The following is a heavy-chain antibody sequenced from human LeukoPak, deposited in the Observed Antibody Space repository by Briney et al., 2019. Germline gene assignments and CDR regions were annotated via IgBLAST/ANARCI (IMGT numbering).Heavy chain of an antibody. CDR2: ISYDGSNK. V-gene: IGHV3-30*01. CDR3: ARAIPYYYGSGSPYYFDY. CDR1: GFTFSSYA. Sequence: GGSLRLSCAASGFTFSSYAMHWVRQAPGKGLEWVAVISYDGSNKYYADSVKGRFTISRDNSKDTLYLQMNSLRAEDTAVYYCARAIPYYYGSGSPYYFDYWGQGTLVTVSS. J-gene: IGHJ4*02. D-gene: IGHD3-10*01.